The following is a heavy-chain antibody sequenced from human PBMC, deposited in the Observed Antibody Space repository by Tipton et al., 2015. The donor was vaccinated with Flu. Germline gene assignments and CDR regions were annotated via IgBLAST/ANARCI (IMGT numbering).Heavy chain of an antibody. J-gene: IGHJ2*01. CDR3: ARQTPGGKRCFAL. Sequence: QLVQSGAEVKKPGESLKISCKGSGYSFTSYWIGWVRQMPGKGLEWMGIIYPGDSDTRYSPSFQGQVTISADKSISTAYLQWSSWRAPVCGPYSGARQTPGGKRCFALWGRGSLVAASS. V-gene: IGHV5-51*01. D-gene: IGHD3-16*01. CDR1: GYSFTSYW. CDR2: IYPGDSDT.